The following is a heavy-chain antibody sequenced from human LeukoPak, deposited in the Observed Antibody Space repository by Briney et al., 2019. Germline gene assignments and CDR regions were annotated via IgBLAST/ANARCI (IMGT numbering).Heavy chain of an antibody. CDR3: AKAMYYYDSSGYYPYYFDY. D-gene: IGHD3-22*01. CDR1: GFTFSSYA. Sequence: GGSLRLSCAASGFTFSSYAMSWVRQAPGKELEWVSAISGSGGSTYYADSVKGRFTISRDNSKNTLYLQMNSLRAEDTAVYYCAKAMYYYDSSGYYPYYFDYWGQGTLVTVSS. J-gene: IGHJ4*02. CDR2: ISGSGGST. V-gene: IGHV3-23*01.